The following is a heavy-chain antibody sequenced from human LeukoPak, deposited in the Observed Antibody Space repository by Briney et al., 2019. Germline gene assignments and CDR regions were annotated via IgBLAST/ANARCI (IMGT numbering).Heavy chain of an antibody. CDR1: GYTFTGYY. Sequence: ASVKGSCKASGYTFTGYYMHWVRQAPGQGLEWMGWINPNSGGTNYAQKFQGRVTMTRDTSISTAYMELSRLRSDDTAVYYCARPGERRYYYYGMDGWGQGTTVTVSS. D-gene: IGHD1-1*01. CDR3: ARPGERRYYYYGMDG. J-gene: IGHJ6*02. CDR2: INPNSGGT. V-gene: IGHV1-2*02.